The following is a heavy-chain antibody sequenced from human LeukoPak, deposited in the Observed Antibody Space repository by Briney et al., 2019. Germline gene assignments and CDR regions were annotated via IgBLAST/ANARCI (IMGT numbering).Heavy chain of an antibody. CDR1: GFIFSSYG. J-gene: IGHJ4*02. V-gene: IGHV3-30*18. Sequence: GGSLRLSCAASGFIFSSYGMHWVRQAPGKGLEWVAVISYDGNDKYYADSVKGRLTISRDNSKNTLYLQMNSLRVEDTAVYYCAKDVGRRGGYYFDYWGQGTLVTVSS. CDR2: ISYDGNDK. CDR3: AKDVGRRGGYYFDY. D-gene: IGHD3-10*01.